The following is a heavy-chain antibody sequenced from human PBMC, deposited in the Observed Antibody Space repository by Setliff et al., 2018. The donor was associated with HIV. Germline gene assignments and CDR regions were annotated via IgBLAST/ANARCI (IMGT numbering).Heavy chain of an antibody. CDR3: TNRGGSGTNVGNWFDP. Sequence: RASVKVSCKASGYTFTGYYMHWVRQAPGQGLEWMGIINPSDNRTYYAQKFQGRVTMTRDTSTSSVYMELRSLRSEDTAVYYCTNRGGSGTNVGNWFDPWGQGTLVTVSS. J-gene: IGHJ5*02. V-gene: IGHV1-46*01. D-gene: IGHD3-10*01. CDR1: GYTFTGYY. CDR2: INPSDNRT.